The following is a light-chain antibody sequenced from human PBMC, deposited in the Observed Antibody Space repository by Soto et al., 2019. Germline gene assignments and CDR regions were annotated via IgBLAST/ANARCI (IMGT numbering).Light chain of an antibody. Sequence: DIVLTQSPGTLSLSPGERATLSCRASQSISSSFLAWYQQKPGQAPRLLIYGASSRATGIPDRFSGSGSGTDFTLTISRLEPEDFVVYYFQQYDSSPWTFGQGTKVEIK. CDR2: GAS. J-gene: IGKJ1*01. CDR3: QQYDSSPWT. V-gene: IGKV3-20*01. CDR1: QSISSSF.